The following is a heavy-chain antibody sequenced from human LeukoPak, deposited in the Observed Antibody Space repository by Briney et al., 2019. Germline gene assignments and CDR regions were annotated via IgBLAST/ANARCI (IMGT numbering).Heavy chain of an antibody. CDR2: MNPISGNT. CDR3: ARDPQDSGSYYGY. V-gene: IGHV1-8*01. J-gene: IGHJ4*02. Sequence: ASVKVSCKASGYTFTSYDINWVRQATGQGLEWMGWMNPISGNTGYAQKFQGRVTMTRNTSISTAYMELSSLRSEDTAVYYCARDPQDSGSYYGYWGQGTLVTVSS. CDR1: GYTFTSYD. D-gene: IGHD1-26*01.